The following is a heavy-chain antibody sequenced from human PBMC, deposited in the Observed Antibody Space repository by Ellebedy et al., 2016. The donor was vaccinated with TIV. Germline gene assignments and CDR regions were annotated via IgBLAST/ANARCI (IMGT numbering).Heavy chain of an antibody. Sequence: AASVKVSCKASGYTFTGYYMHWVRQAPGQGLEWMGWINPNSGGTNYAQKFQGWVTMTRDTSISTAYMELSRLRSDDTAVYYCARDPGTAMVSQYGMDVWGQGTTVTVSS. CDR2: INPNSGGT. J-gene: IGHJ6*02. D-gene: IGHD5-18*01. CDR3: ARDPGTAMVSQYGMDV. CDR1: GYTFTGYY. V-gene: IGHV1-2*04.